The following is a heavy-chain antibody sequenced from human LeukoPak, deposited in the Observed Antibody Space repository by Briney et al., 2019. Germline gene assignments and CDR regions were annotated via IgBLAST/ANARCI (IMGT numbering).Heavy chain of an antibody. CDR1: GGSISSSSYY. CDR2: IYYSGST. V-gene: IGHV4-61*05. CDR3: ARLFSDAFDI. D-gene: IGHD3-10*01. J-gene: IGHJ3*02. Sequence: TSETLSLTCTVSGGSISSSSYYWGWIRQPPGKGLEWIGYIYYSGSTNYNPSLKSRVTISVDTSKSQFSLKLSSVTAADTAVYYCARLFSDAFDIWGQGTMVTVSS.